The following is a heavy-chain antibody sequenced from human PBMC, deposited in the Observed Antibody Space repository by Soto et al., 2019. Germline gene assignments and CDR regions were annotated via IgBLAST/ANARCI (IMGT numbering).Heavy chain of an antibody. Sequence: ASVKVSCKASGYPFTSYGISWVRQAPGQGLEWMGWISAYNGNTNYAQKLQGRVTMTTDTSTSTAYMELRSLRSDDTAVYYCARDLFYDILTGSMIWLDPCGQGSLVTVSS. CDR3: ARDLFYDILTGSMIWLDP. J-gene: IGHJ5*02. CDR2: ISAYNGNT. CDR1: GYPFTSYG. V-gene: IGHV1-18*01. D-gene: IGHD3-9*01.